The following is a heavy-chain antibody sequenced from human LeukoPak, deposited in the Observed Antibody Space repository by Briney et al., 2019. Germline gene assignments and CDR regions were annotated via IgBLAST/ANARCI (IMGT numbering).Heavy chain of an antibody. CDR3: AKVRSGNNYYFDY. V-gene: IGHV3-23*01. D-gene: IGHD1/OR15-1a*01. CDR1: GFTFSDFA. CDR2: MSASGSHT. J-gene: IGHJ4*02. Sequence: PGGSLRLSCAASGFTFSDFAMSWVRQAPGKGLEWVSGMSASGSHTHSADFVKGRFTISSDNFKNTLYLQMNGLRVEDTAVYYCAKVRSGNNYYFDYWGQGTLVTVSS.